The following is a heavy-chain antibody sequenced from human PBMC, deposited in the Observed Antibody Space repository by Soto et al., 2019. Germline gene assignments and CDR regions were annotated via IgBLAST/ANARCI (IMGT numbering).Heavy chain of an antibody. Sequence: WMGISYPGDSDTRYSPSFQGQVTISADKSISTAYLQWSSLKASDTAMYYCARNRPDYGDYGDYYYYMDVWGKGTTVTVSS. CDR3: ARNRPDYGDYGDYYYYMDV. V-gene: IGHV5-51*01. J-gene: IGHJ6*03. CDR2: SYPGDSDT. D-gene: IGHD4-17*01.